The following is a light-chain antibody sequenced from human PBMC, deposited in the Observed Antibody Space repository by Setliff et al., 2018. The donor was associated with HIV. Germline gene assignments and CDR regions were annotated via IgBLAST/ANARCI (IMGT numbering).Light chain of an antibody. V-gene: IGLV2-23*02. CDR1: NSDIGDYES. Sequence: QSALTQPASVSGSPAQSITISCTGSNSDIGDYESVSWYQQHPGEVPKLIIYDVTKRPSGISNRFSASKSGNTASLTISGLQAEDEARYYCSSYAGSDTWIFGGGTKGTVL. J-gene: IGLJ2*01. CDR2: DVT. CDR3: SSYAGSDTWI.